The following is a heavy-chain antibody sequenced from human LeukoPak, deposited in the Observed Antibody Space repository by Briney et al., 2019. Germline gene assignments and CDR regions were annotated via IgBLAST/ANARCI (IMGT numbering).Heavy chain of an antibody. Sequence: GRSLRLSCAASGFTFSSYAMHWVRQAPGKGLEWVAVISYDGSNKYYADSVKGRFTISRDNSKNTLYLQMNSLRAEDTAVYYCASDSRKYSSSWYYFDYWGQGTLVTVSS. D-gene: IGHD6-13*01. CDR2: ISYDGSNK. J-gene: IGHJ4*02. CDR1: GFTFSSYA. V-gene: IGHV3-30-3*01. CDR3: ASDSRKYSSSWYYFDY.